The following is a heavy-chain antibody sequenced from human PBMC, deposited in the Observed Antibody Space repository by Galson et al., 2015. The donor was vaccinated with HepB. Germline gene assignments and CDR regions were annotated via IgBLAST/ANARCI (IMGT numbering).Heavy chain of an antibody. V-gene: IGHV4-34*01. CDR3: ARNLRAPAATNYYYYMDV. CDR1: GGSFSGYY. Sequence: LSLTCAVYGGSFSGYYWSWIRQPPGKGLEWIGEINHSGSTNYNPSLKSRVTISVDTSKNQFSLKLSSLTAADTAVYYCARNLRAPAATNYYYYMDVWGKGTTVTVSS. J-gene: IGHJ6*03. CDR2: INHSGST. D-gene: IGHD2-2*01.